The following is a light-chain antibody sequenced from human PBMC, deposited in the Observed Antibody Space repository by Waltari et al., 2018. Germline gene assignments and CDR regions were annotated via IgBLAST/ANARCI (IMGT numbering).Light chain of an antibody. J-gene: IGKJ2*01. CDR2: DAS. Sequence: IQMTQSPSSLSASIGDRVTITCRASKDIRINLSWFQERPGKAPKLLIYDASNLEAGVPSRFSGTGSGTDFSLTISSLQPEDSATYYCQHYNNLPYTFSRGTKLQIK. CDR3: QHYNNLPYT. CDR1: KDIRIN. V-gene: IGKV1-33*01.